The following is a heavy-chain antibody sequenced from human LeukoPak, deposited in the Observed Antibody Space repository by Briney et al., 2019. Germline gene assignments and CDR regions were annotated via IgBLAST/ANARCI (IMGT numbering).Heavy chain of an antibody. CDR2: IYYSGST. CDR3: ARGGYCSSTSCYAGPRFDP. CDR1: GGSISSGDYY. Sequence: SETLSLTCTVSGGSISSGDYYWSWIRQPPGTGLEWIGYIYYSGSTYYNPSLKSRVTISVDTSKNQFSLKLSSVTAADTAVYYCARGGYCSSTSCYAGPRFDPWGQGTLVTVSS. J-gene: IGHJ5*02. D-gene: IGHD2-2*01. V-gene: IGHV4-30-4*01.